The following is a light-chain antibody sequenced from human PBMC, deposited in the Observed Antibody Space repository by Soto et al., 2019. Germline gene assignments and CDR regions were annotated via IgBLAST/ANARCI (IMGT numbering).Light chain of an antibody. J-gene: IGKJ2*02. CDR1: QSVSSN. CDR3: QEYNNSPPWT. Sequence: EIVMTQSPATLSVSPGERATLSCRASQSVSSNLAWYQQKPGQAPRLLIYGASTRATGIPARFSGSGSGTEFTLTLSSLQSEDFAVYYCQEYNNSPPWTFGQGTKLGIK. CDR2: GAS. V-gene: IGKV3-15*01.